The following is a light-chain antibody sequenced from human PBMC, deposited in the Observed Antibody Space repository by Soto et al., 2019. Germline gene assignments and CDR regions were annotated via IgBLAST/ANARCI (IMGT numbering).Light chain of an antibody. CDR2: NVS. V-gene: IGKV3-20*01. J-gene: IGKJ1*01. CDR3: QQYGASPET. Sequence: IGLSQLACALSLSTGERATLSCRASQSVSSAYLAWYQQKPGQAPRLLIYNVSRRATGIPDRFSGSGSGTDFTLTVSRLEPEDFAVYYCQQYGASPETFAQGTKVAIK. CDR1: QSVSSAY.